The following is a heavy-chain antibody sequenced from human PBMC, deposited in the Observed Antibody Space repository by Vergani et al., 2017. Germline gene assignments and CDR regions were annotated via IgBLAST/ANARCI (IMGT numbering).Heavy chain of an antibody. CDR3: ARGDIVVVPAAMGGAPDAFDI. V-gene: IGHV4-59*01. CDR1: GGSISSYY. Sequence: QVQLQESGPGLVKPSETLSLTCTVSGGSISSYYWSWIRQPPGKGLEWIGYIYYSGSTNYNPSLKSLVTISVDTSKNQFSLKLSSVTAADTAVYYWARGDIVVVPAAMGGAPDAFDIWGQGTMVTVSS. CDR2: IYYSGST. J-gene: IGHJ3*02. D-gene: IGHD2-2*01.